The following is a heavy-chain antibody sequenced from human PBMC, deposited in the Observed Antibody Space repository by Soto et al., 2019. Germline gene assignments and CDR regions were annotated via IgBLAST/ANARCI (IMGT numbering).Heavy chain of an antibody. CDR2: IIPIFGTA. CDR3: ARDNAMIVTGRAFDI. V-gene: IGHV1-69*13. CDR1: GGTFSSYA. D-gene: IGHD3-22*01. J-gene: IGHJ3*02. Sequence: ASVKVSCKASGGTFSSYAISWVRQAPGQGLEWMGGIIPIFGTANYAQKFQGRVTITADESTSTAYMELSSLRSEDTAVYYCARDNAMIVTGRAFDIWGQGTMVTVSS.